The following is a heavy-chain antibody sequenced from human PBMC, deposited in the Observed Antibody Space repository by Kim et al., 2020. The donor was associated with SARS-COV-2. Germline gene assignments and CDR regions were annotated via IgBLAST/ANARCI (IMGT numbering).Heavy chain of an antibody. V-gene: IGHV1-2*02. D-gene: IGHD6-13*01. Sequence: QGLEWMGWINPNSGGTNYAQKFQGRVTMTRDKSISTAYMELSRLRSDDTAVYYWAREAAAGNPYFDYWGQGTLVSVSS. CDR2: INPNSGGT. J-gene: IGHJ4*02. CDR3: AREAAAGNPYFDY.